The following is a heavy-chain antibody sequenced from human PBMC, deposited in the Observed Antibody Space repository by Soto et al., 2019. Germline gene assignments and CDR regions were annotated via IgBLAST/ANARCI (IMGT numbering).Heavy chain of an antibody. D-gene: IGHD1-26*01. CDR1: GGSISSSSYY. CDR2: IYYSGST. CDR3: ARTSGSYRYYFDY. Sequence: SETLSPTCTVSGGSISSSSYYWGWIRQPPGKGLEWIGSIYYSGSTYYNPSLKSRVTISIDTSKNQFSLKLSSVTAADTAVYYCARTSGSYRYYFDYWGQGTLVTVSS. J-gene: IGHJ4*02. V-gene: IGHV4-39*01.